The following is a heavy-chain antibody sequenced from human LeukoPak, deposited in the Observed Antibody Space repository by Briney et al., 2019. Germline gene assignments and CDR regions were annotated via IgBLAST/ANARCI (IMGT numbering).Heavy chain of an antibody. CDR2: IYYSGST. CDR1: GGSISSYY. D-gene: IGHD3-3*01. Sequence: SETLSLTCTVSGGSISSYYWSWIRQPPGKGLEWIGYIYYSGSTNYNPSLKSRVTISVDTSKNQFSLKLSSVTAADTAVYYCARDLVRDYDFWSGHLGNAFDIWGQGTMVTVSS. CDR3: ARDLVRDYDFWSGHLGNAFDI. J-gene: IGHJ3*02. V-gene: IGHV4-59*01.